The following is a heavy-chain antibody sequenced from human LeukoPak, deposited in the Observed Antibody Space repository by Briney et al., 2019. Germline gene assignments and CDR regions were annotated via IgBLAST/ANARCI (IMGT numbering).Heavy chain of an antibody. J-gene: IGHJ4*02. D-gene: IGHD1-26*01. V-gene: IGHV1-24*01. CDR1: GYTLTELS. CDR3: ATGIRSPLGATRSDY. Sequence: ASVNVSCKVSGYTLTELSMHWARQAPGKGLEWMGGFDPEDGETIYAQKFQGRVTMTEDTSTDTAYMELSSLRSEDTAVYYCATGIRSPLGATRSDYWGQGTLVTVSS. CDR2: FDPEDGET.